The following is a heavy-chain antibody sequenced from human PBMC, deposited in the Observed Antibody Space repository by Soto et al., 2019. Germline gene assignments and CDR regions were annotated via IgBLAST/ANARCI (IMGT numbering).Heavy chain of an antibody. CDR1: GFTFSSYG. Sequence: QVQLVESGGGVVQPGRSLRLSCAASGFTFSSYGMHWVRQAPGKGLEWVAVISYDGSNKYYADSVKGRFTISRDNSKNTLYLQMNSLRAEDTAVYYCAKDRGDYEDRWYFDLWGRGTLVTVSS. D-gene: IGHD4-17*01. V-gene: IGHV3-30*18. J-gene: IGHJ2*01. CDR2: ISYDGSNK. CDR3: AKDRGDYEDRWYFDL.